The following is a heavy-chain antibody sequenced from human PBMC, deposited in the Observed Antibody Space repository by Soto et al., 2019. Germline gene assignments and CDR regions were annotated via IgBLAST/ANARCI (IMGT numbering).Heavy chain of an antibody. D-gene: IGHD3-10*01. CDR2: ITDNGGST. J-gene: IGHJ6*02. CDR1: GFTFRNNV. V-gene: IGHV3-23*04. CDR3: AKEVYGAARGGMDV. Sequence: EVPLVESGGGLVQPGGSLRLSCAASGFTFRNNVMNWVRQAPGRGLEWVSAITDNGGSTYYADSVKGRCTISRDNSKNTLYLQLNSLRAEDPAVYYCAKEVYGAARGGMDVWGQGTTVTVSS.